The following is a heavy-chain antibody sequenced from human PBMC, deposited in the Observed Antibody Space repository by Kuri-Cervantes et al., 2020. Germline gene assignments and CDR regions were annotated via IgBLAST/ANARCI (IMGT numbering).Heavy chain of an antibody. D-gene: IGHD2-2*01. CDR3: ARAVHQLLIDY. CDR2: ISYDGSNK. J-gene: IGHJ4*02. V-gene: IGHV3-30-3*01. CDR1: GFTFSSYA. Sequence: LSLTCAASGFTFSSYAMHWVRQAPGKGLKWVAVISYDGSNKYYADSVKGRFTISRDNSKNTLYLQMNSLRAEDTAVYYCARAVHQLLIDYWGQGTLVTVSS.